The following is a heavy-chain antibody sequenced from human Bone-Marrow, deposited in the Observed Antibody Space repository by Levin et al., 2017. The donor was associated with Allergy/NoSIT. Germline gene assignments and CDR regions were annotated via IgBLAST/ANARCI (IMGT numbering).Heavy chain of an antibody. Sequence: SETLSLTCTVSGGSISSSSYYWGWIRQPPGKWLEWIGSIYYSGSTYYNPSLKSRVTISVDTSKNQFSLKLSSVTAADTAVYYCARQTYYYDSSGYYYVLVGGPDAFDIWGQGTMVTVSS. CDR1: GGSISSSSYY. D-gene: IGHD3-22*01. J-gene: IGHJ3*02. V-gene: IGHV4-39*01. CDR2: IYYSGST. CDR3: ARQTYYYDSSGYYYVLVGGPDAFDI.